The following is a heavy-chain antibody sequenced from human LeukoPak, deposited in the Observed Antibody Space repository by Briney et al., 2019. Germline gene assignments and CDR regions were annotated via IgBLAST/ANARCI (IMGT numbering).Heavy chain of an antibody. CDR1: GGSFSGYY. J-gene: IGHJ4*02. Sequence: SETLSLTCAVSGGSFSGYYWSWVRQPPGKGLEWIGEINHSGSTDYNPSLKSRVTISIDTSKTQFSLKLTSVTAADTAVYYCARGPNFDYWGQGTLVTVSS. CDR2: INHSGST. V-gene: IGHV4-34*01. CDR3: ARGPNFDY.